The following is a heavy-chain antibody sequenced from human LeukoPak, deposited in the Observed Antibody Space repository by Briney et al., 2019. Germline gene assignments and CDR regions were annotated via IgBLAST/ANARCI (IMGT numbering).Heavy chain of an antibody. D-gene: IGHD2-15*01. CDR3: ASQLPYCSGGSCYVWGCGMDV. J-gene: IGHJ6*02. CDR2: ISSSSSYI. Sequence: GGSLRLSCAASGFTFSSYSMNWVRQAPGKGLEWVSSISSSSSYIYYADSVKGRFTISRDNAKNSLYLQMNSLRAEDTAVYYCASQLPYCSGGSCYVWGCGMDVWGQGTTVTVSS. CDR1: GFTFSSYS. V-gene: IGHV3-21*01.